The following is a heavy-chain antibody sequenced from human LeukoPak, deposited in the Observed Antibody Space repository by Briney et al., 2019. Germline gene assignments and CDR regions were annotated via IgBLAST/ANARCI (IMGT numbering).Heavy chain of an antibody. CDR2: IKEDGSEK. CDR3: ARGGGDY. CDR1: GFTFSSFW. Sequence: PGGSLRLSCAASGFTFSSFWMSWVRQTPGKGLEWVANIKEDGSEKYYVDSVKGRLTISRDDAKNSLYLQMDSLRDEDTAVYYCARGGGDYWGQGTLVTVTS. D-gene: IGHD1-26*01. V-gene: IGHV3-7*01. J-gene: IGHJ4*02.